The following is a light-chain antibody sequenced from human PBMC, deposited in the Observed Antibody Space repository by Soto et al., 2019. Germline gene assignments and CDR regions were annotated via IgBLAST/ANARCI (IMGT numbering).Light chain of an antibody. J-gene: IGKJ2*01. Sequence: DIQMTQSPSSLSASVGDRVTITCRASQSISSYLNWYQQKPGKAPKLLIYAASSLQSGVPSRFSGSGSGTDFTLSIGRLQPEIFAPYYCQQSYSTPITLGKGTKLEIK. CDR3: QQSYSTPIT. CDR1: QSISSY. V-gene: IGKV1-39*01. CDR2: AAS.